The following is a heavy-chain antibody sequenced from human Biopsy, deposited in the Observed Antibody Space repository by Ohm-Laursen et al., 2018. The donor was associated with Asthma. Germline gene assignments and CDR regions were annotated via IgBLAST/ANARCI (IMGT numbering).Heavy chain of an antibody. J-gene: IGHJ3*01. V-gene: IGHV3-30*03. Sequence: SLRLSCSASGFVFSQCGMHWVRQGPGKGLEWVAHVSSDGHDKYYEDSVKGRFTISRDNSRNRLYLQINRLTVEDSAVYFCARQSGQDYDGTSAFDAWGQGTKVAVSS. CDR2: VSSDGHDK. CDR1: GFVFSQCG. CDR3: ARQSGQDYDGTSAFDA. D-gene: IGHD4-23*01.